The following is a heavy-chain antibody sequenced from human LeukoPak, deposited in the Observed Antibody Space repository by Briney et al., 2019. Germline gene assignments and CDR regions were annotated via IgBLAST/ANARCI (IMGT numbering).Heavy chain of an antibody. V-gene: IGHV3-74*03. Sequence: GGSLRLSCAASGFTFSSYWMHWVRQAPGKGLVWVSRINNDGSSTKYADYVKGRFTISRDNAKNTLYLQMNSLRAEDTAVYFCVRVPGTGSGSPFDYWGQGTLVTVSS. CDR1: GFTFSSYW. D-gene: IGHD3-3*01. CDR3: VRVPGTGSGSPFDY. J-gene: IGHJ4*02. CDR2: INNDGSST.